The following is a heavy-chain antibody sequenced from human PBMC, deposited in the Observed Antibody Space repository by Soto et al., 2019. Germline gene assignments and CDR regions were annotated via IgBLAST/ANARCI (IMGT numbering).Heavy chain of an antibody. D-gene: IGHD3-10*01. CDR2: IIPILGIA. Sequence: QVQLVQSGAEVKKPGSSVKVSCKASGGTFSSYTISWVRQAPGQGLEWMGRIIPILGIANYAQKFQGRVTITADKSTSTAYMELSSLRSEDPAVYYCAVDGSGVHFDYWGQGTLVTVSS. CDR1: GGTFSSYT. CDR3: AVDGSGVHFDY. J-gene: IGHJ4*02. V-gene: IGHV1-69*02.